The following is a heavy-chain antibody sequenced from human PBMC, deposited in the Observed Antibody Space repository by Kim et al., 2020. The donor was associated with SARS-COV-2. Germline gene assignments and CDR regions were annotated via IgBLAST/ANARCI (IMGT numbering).Heavy chain of an antibody. CDR3: ARTEENSGHYLY. Sequence: SETLSLTCTVSGGSMTISSDYYWAWIRQPPGKGLEWIGSVSYIGKTYYNPSLKSRVTIPVDTSKNQFSLKLNSVTAADTAVYYCARTEENSGHYLYWGQG. V-gene: IGHV4-39*01. D-gene: IGHD3-10*01. CDR2: VSYIGKT. J-gene: IGHJ4*02. CDR1: GGSMTISSDYY.